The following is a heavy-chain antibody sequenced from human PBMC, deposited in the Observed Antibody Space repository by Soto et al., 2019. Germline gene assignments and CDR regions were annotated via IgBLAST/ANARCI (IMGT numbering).Heavy chain of an antibody. CDR1: GFTFSSYG. J-gene: IGHJ6*02. CDR2: ISYDGSNK. D-gene: IGHD3-10*01. Sequence: QVQLVESGGGVVQPGRSLRLSCAASGFTFSSYGMHWVRQAPGKGLEWVAVISYDGSNKYYADSVKGRFTISRDNSKNTLYLQMNSLRAEDTAVYYCAKVAHGSGSNHYYYYGMDVWGQGTTVTVSS. V-gene: IGHV3-30*18. CDR3: AKVAHGSGSNHYYYYGMDV.